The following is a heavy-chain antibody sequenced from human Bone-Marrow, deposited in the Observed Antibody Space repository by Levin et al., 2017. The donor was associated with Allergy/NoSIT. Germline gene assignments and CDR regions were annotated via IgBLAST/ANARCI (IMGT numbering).Heavy chain of an antibody. V-gene: IGHV1-2*02. CDR2: IYPESGGT. Sequence: GASVKVSCKASRYTFNDYLIHWVRQAPGQGLEWMGWIYPESGGTNYAQKFKGRITLTRDTSVTTAYMDLSRLISDDTAVYYCARVNGAYDAFDIWGQGTLVTVSS. D-gene: IGHD2-8*01. J-gene: IGHJ3*02. CDR1: RYTFNDYL. CDR3: ARVNGAYDAFDI.